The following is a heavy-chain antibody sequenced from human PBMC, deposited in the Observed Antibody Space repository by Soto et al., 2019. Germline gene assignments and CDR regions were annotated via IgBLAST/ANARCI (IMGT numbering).Heavy chain of an antibody. J-gene: IGHJ4*02. Sequence: QVQLVQSGAEVKKPGSSVKVSCKASGGTFSSHTISWVRQAPGQGLEWMGRIIPILGIANYAQKFQGRVTITADKSTSTAYMELSSLRSEDTAVYYCARGGIAAAGHFDYWGQGTLVTVSS. CDR3: ARGGIAAAGHFDY. CDR2: IIPILGIA. V-gene: IGHV1-69*02. CDR1: GGTFSSHT. D-gene: IGHD6-13*01.